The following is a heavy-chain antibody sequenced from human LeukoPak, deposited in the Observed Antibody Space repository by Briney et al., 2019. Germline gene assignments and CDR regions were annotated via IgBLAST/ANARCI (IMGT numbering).Heavy chain of an antibody. Sequence: PGGSLRLSCAASGFTFSSHSLNWVRQAPEKGLEWVSFISSDSSTIFYADYVKGRFTISRDNGKNSLYLQMNSLRDEDTAVYYCAREPYSGSSRPLDFWGQGTLVTVSS. CDR3: AREPYSGSSRPLDF. J-gene: IGHJ4*02. CDR2: ISSDSSTI. CDR1: GFTFSSHS. D-gene: IGHD1-26*01. V-gene: IGHV3-48*02.